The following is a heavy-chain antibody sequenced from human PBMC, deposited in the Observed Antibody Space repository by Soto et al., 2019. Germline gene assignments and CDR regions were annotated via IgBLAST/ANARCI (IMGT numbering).Heavy chain of an antibody. Sequence: SETLSLTCTVSGGSISNGGYYWSWIRQHPGKGLEWIGYIYYSGSTYYNPSLKSRVTISVDTSKNQFSLKLSSVTAADTAVYYCARRYGGNFDYWGQGTLVTVSS. CDR2: IYYSGST. CDR3: ARRYGGNFDY. V-gene: IGHV4-31*03. J-gene: IGHJ4*02. D-gene: IGHD2-15*01. CDR1: GGSISNGGYY.